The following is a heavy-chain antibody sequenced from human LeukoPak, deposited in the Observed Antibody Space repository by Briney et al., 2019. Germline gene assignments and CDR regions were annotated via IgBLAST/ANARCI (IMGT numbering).Heavy chain of an antibody. D-gene: IGHD3-22*01. Sequence: SETLSLTCTVSGGSISSYYWSWIRQPPGKGLEWIGYIYYSGSTNYNPSLKSRVTISVDTSKNQFSLKLSSVTAADTAVYYCARERTLFPGDSSGYFDYWGQGILVTASS. CDR2: IYYSGST. J-gene: IGHJ4*02. CDR3: ARERTLFPGDSSGYFDY. CDR1: GGSISSYY. V-gene: IGHV4-59*12.